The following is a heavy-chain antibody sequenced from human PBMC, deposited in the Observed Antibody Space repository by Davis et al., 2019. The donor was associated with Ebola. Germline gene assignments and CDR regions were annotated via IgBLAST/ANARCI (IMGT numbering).Heavy chain of an antibody. J-gene: IGHJ6*02. D-gene: IGHD2-2*01. CDR2: INHSGST. Sequence: SETLSLTCAVYGGSFSGYYWSWIRQPSGKGLEWIGEINHSGSTNYNPSLKSRVTISVDTSNNQFSLKLSSVTAADTAVYYCARVSSGCSSTSCYYYYYYGMDVWGQGTTVTVSS. V-gene: IGHV4-34*01. CDR3: ARVSSGCSSTSCYYYYYYGMDV. CDR1: GGSFSGYY.